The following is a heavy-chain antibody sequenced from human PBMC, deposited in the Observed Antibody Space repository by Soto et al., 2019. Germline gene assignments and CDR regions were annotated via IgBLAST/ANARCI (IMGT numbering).Heavy chain of an antibody. J-gene: IGHJ4*02. CDR1: GGAFSSTSCY. CDR3: ARHGHYYGSGSYSDY. CDR2: IYYSGST. D-gene: IGHD3-10*01. V-gene: IGHV4-39*01. Sequence: PSETLSLTCTVSGGAFSSTSCYWGWIRQPPGKGLEWIGRIYYSGSTYYNPSLKSRVTISVDTSKNQFSLKLSSVTAADTAVYYCARHGHYYGSGSYSDYWGQGALVTVSS.